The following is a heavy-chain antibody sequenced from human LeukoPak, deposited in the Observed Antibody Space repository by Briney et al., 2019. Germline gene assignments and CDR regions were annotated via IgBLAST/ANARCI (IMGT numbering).Heavy chain of an antibody. CDR3: ARAEFCAPNCYYYFYY. J-gene: IGHJ4*02. CDR2: INPNSGGT. CDR1: GYTFTNYV. V-gene: IGHV1-2*02. Sequence: ASVKVSCKASGYTFTNYVLHWLRQAPGQGLEWMGWINPNSGGTNYAQNFQGRVTMTRDTYIGTAYMELSRLTSDDTAVYYCARAEFCAPNCYYYFYYWGQGTLVTVSS. D-gene: IGHD2-21*02.